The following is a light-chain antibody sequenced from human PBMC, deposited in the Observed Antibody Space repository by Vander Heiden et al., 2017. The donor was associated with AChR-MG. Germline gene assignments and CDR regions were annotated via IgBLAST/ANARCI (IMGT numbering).Light chain of an antibody. J-gene: IGLJ3*02. CDR2: EVS. CDR1: SSDIGGYNF. Sequence: QSALTQPASVSGSPGQSITISCAGTSSDIGGYNFVSWYQQHPGKAPKLIIYEVSGRPSGVSNRFSGSKSGNTASLTISGLQAEDEAEYYCSSYTSGSTLWVFGGGTKLNVI. V-gene: IGLV2-14*01. CDR3: SSYTSGSTLWV.